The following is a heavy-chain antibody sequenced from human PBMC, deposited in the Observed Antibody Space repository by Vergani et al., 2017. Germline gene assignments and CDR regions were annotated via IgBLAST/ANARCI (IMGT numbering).Heavy chain of an antibody. CDR1: GGSISSGSYY. Sequence: QLQLQESGPGLVKPSETLSLTCTVSGGSISSGSYYWSWIRQPAGKGLEWIGRIYTSGSTNYNPSLKSRVTISVDTSKNQFSLKLSSVTAADTAVYYCARAVAGYSSSWYGGGYYYYGMDVWGQGTLVTVSS. CDR3: ARAVAGYSSSWYGGGYYYYGMDV. D-gene: IGHD6-13*01. V-gene: IGHV4-61*02. CDR2: IYTSGST. J-gene: IGHJ6*02.